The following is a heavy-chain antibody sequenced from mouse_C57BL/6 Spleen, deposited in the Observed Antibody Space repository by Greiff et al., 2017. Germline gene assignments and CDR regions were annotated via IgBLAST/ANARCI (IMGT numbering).Heavy chain of an antibody. V-gene: IGHV1-64*01. J-gene: IGHJ1*03. CDR2: IHPNSGST. Sequence: QVQLQQPGAELVKPGASVKLSCKASGYTFTSYWMHWVKQMPGQGLEWIGMIHPNSGSTNYNEKFKSKATLTVDKSSSTAYMQLSSLTSEDSAVYYCARDTTVVATRDPHWYFDVWGTGTTVTVSS. D-gene: IGHD1-1*01. CDR3: ARDTTVVATRDPHWYFDV. CDR1: GYTFTSYW.